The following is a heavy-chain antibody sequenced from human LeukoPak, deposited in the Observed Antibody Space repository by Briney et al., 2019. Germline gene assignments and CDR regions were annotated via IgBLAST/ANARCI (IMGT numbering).Heavy chain of an antibody. Sequence: ASVKVSCKASGYTFTSYAMHWVRQAPGQGPEWMGWMNAKSGHTGYAQKFEGRVTMTRDTSTNTAYMELSGLRSEDTAVYYCARGMFDNSGTYYYFYYALDVWGQGTTVTVSS. D-gene: IGHD3-22*01. CDR3: ARGMFDNSGTYYYFYYALDV. CDR2: MNAKSGHT. J-gene: IGHJ6*02. CDR1: GYTFTSYA. V-gene: IGHV1-8*02.